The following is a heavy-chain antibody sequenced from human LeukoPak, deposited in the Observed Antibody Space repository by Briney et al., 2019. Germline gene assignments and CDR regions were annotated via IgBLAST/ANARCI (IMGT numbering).Heavy chain of an antibody. CDR3: ARDYGVRGVGPFDP. CDR2: ISAYNGNT. J-gene: IGHJ5*02. Sequence: GASVKVSCKASGYTFTSYYMHWVRQAPGQGLEWMRWISAYNGNTNYAQKLQGRVTMTTDTSTSTAYMELRSLRSDDTAVYYCARDYGVRGVGPFDPWGQGTLVTVSS. V-gene: IGHV1-18*04. D-gene: IGHD3-10*01. CDR1: GYTFTSYY.